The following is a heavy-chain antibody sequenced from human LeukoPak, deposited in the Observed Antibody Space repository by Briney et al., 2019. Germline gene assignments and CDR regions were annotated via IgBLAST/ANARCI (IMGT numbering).Heavy chain of an antibody. J-gene: IGHJ4*02. CDR1: GGSFSDYY. CDR2: IHHSGNT. CDR3: ARVVGRYYKIDF. Sequence: PSETLSLTCAVYGGSFSDYYWSWIRQSPGKGLEWIGEIHHSGNTNYKPSLKSRVTIPVDTSKNQFSLKLTSVTAADTAVYYCARVVGRYYKIDFWGQGTPVTVSS. V-gene: IGHV4-34*01. D-gene: IGHD1-26*01.